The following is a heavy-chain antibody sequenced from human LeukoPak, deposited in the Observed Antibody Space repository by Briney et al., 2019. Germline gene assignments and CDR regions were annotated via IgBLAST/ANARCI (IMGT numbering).Heavy chain of an antibody. CDR1: GFTFSSYS. CDR3: AKDRYSYAFEYSDS. V-gene: IGHV3-21*01. Sequence: GGSLRLSCEASGFTFSSYSMNWVRQAPGKGLEWVSSISSSSSYIYYADSVKGRFTISRDNAKNSLYLQMNSLRAEDTAVYYCAKDRYSYAFEYSDSWGRGTLVTVSS. D-gene: IGHD5-18*01. CDR2: ISSSSSYI. J-gene: IGHJ4*02.